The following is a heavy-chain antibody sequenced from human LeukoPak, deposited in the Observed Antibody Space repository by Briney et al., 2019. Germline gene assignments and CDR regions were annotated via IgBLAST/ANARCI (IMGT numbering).Heavy chain of an antibody. CDR1: GYTFTGYY. Sequence: GASVKVSCKASGYTFTGYYIHWVRQAPGQGLEWMGWINPNSGGTNSAQKFQGRVTMTRDTSISTAYMELSRLRSDDTAVYYCARAYYYDSSGYPVDYWGQGTLVTVSS. D-gene: IGHD3-22*01. J-gene: IGHJ4*02. CDR2: INPNSGGT. CDR3: ARAYYYDSSGYPVDY. V-gene: IGHV1-2*02.